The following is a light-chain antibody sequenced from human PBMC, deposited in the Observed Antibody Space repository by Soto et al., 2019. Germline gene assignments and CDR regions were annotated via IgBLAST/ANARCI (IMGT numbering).Light chain of an antibody. CDR2: GAS. V-gene: IGKV3-20*01. J-gene: IGKJ1*01. CDR3: QQYGSSPPT. Sequence: IGFTQPPGPLSLSPGEKANLPFRASQSFISSYLAWYQQKPAQAPRLLLHGASSSATGILDRFSGSGSGTDFTFTIIILEPEDFAVYYCQQYGSSPPTFGQGTKVDIK. CDR1: QSFISSY.